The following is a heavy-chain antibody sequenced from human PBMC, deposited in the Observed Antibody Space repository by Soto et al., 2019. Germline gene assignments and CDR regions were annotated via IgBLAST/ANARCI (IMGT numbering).Heavy chain of an antibody. J-gene: IGHJ6*02. CDR2: IYTSEST. V-gene: IGHV4-4*07. CDR1: GVSISGYY. D-gene: IGHD2-2*01. Sequence: ETLSLTCSVSGVSISGYYWSWIRQPAGKGLEWIGRIYTSESTNYNPSLKSRVTMSVDTSKNQFSLNLNSVTAADTAVYYCARISTYKFYGIDVWGQGTKVTVSS. CDR3: ARISTYKFYGIDV.